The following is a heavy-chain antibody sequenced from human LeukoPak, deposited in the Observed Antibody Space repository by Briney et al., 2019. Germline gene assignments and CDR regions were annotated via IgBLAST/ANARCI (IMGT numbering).Heavy chain of an antibody. CDR3: ARDLGSSGPFYGMDV. D-gene: IGHD6-19*01. V-gene: IGHV3-66*01. J-gene: IGHJ6*02. CDR2: IYSGGST. Sequence: GGSLRLSCAASGFTVSSNYMSWVRQAPGKGLEWVSVIYSGGSTYYADSVKGRFTISRDNSKNTLYLQMNSLRAEDTAVYYCARDLGSSGPFYGMDVWGQGTTVTVFS. CDR1: GFTVSSNY.